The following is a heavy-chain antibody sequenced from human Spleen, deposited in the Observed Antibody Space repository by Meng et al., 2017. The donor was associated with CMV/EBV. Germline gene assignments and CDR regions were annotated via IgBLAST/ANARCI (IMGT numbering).Heavy chain of an antibody. V-gene: IGHV4-39*07. CDR2: IYYSGST. J-gene: IGHJ5*02. CDR3: ARAIGWFDP. Sequence: SLTCTVSGDSISSSSYYWGWIRQPPGRGLEWIGSIYYSGSTYYNPSLKSRVTISVDTSKNQFSLKLSSVTAADTAVYYCARAIGWFDPWGQGTLVTVSS. CDR1: GDSISSSSYY. D-gene: IGHD3-10*01.